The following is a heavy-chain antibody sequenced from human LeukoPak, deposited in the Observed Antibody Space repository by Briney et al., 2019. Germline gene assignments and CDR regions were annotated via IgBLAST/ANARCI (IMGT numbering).Heavy chain of an antibody. CDR1: CFTFCRSL. V-gene: IGHV3-23*01. J-gene: IGHJ4*02. Sequence: GGSLSLYSHAYCFTFCRSLSSYSRQAPGKGLEWVSAISGSGGGTYYADSVKGRFTISSDTSKNRLYLQMSSLRAEDTAIYYCAKCLYLVSSFDYWGQGTLVTVSS. CDR2: ISGSGGGT. D-gene: IGHD6-6*01. CDR3: AKCLYLVSSFDY.